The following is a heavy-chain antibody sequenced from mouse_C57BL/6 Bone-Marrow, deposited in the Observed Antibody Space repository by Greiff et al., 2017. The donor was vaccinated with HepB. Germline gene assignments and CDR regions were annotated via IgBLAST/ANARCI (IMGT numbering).Heavy chain of an antibody. D-gene: IGHD1-1*02. CDR1: GFSLTSYG. V-gene: IGHV2-5*01. CDR2: IWRGGST. CDR3: AKKLYYYAMDY. J-gene: IGHJ4*01. Sequence: VKLVESGPGLVQPSQRLSITCTVSGFSLTSYGVHWVRQSPGKGLEWLGVIWRGGSTDYNAAFMSRLSITKDNSKSQVFFKMNSLQADDTAIYYCAKKLYYYAMDYWGQGTSVTVSS.